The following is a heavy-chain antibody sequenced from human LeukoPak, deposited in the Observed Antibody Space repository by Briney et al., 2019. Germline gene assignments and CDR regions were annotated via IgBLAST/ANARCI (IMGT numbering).Heavy chain of an antibody. Sequence: PGGSLTLTSTASGFTFSSYGLHWIRQAPGKGLEWVAFICYDGSNKYYAASVKGRFTTFSNNYKNTLYLQMNSLRAEDRAVYYCAKPLRPGCFGEFDAFDIWGQGTMVTVSS. V-gene: IGHV3-30*02. CDR1: GFTFSSYG. CDR3: AKPLRPGCFGEFDAFDI. J-gene: IGHJ3*02. CDR2: ICYDGSNK. D-gene: IGHD3-10*01.